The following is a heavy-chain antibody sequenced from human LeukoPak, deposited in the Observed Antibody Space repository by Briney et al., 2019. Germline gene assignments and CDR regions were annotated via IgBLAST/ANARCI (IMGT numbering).Heavy chain of an antibody. D-gene: IGHD6-19*01. Sequence: GGSLRLSCAASGFTFSSYSMNWVRQAPGKGLEWVSSISSSSSYIYYADSVKGRFTISRDNAKNSLYLQMNSLRAEDTAVYYCARFREKVGSGEDWGQGTLVTVSS. CDR1: GFTFSSYS. J-gene: IGHJ4*02. CDR3: ARFREKVGSGED. V-gene: IGHV3-21*01. CDR2: ISSSSSYI.